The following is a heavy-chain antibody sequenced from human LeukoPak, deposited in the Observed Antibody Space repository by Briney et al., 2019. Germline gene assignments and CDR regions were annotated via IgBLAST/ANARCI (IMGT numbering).Heavy chain of an antibody. J-gene: IGHJ3*02. D-gene: IGHD1-26*01. CDR2: INHSGST. V-gene: IGHV4-34*01. Sequence: PSETLSLTCAVYGGSFSGYYWSWIRQPPGKGLEWIGEINHSGSTNYNPSLKSRVTISVDTSKNQFSLKLSSVTAADTAVYYCARVGSPIEAFDIWGQGTMVTVSS. CDR1: GGSFSGYY. CDR3: ARVGSPIEAFDI.